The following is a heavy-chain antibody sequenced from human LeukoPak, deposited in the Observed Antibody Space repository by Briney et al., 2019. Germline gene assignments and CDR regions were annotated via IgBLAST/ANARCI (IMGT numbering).Heavy chain of an antibody. CDR3: ARDHSVYCGGDCYSYPLGY. J-gene: IGHJ4*02. Sequence: GGSLRLSCAASGFTFSDYYMSWLRQAPGKGLEWVSYISSTTSYKVYADSVKGRFTISRDNAQNSLYLQMNSLRAEDTAVYYCARDHSVYCGGDCYSYPLGYWGQGTLVTVSS. CDR1: GFTFSDYY. D-gene: IGHD2-21*02. CDR2: ISSTTSYK. V-gene: IGHV3-11*06.